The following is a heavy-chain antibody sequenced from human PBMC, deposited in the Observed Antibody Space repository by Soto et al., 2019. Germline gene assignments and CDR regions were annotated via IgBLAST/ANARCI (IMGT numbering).Heavy chain of an antibody. J-gene: IGHJ4*02. V-gene: IGHV3-15*02. Sequence: EVPLVESGGALVKPGESLTLSCAASGFTFNSAWMTWVRQAPGKGLEWVGRIKSWTDGGRVDTAAHVKGRFTISRDDSTNTFYLQMNSLKSEDTAVYYCSTWRREKSCTSVSCYGDGAYGGEGTLVTVSS. CDR1: GFTFNSAW. CDR2: IKSWTDGGRV. CDR3: STWRREKSCTSVSCYGDGAY. D-gene: IGHD2-2*01.